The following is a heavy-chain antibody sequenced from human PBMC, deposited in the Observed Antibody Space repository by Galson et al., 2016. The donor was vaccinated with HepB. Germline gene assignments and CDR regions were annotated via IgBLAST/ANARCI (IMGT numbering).Heavy chain of an antibody. D-gene: IGHD1-26*01. V-gene: IGHV3-72*01. J-gene: IGHJ6*02. CDR2: SRNKANSYTT. Sequence: SLRLSCAASGFTFSDRYMDWVRQAPGKGLEWVSRSRNKANSYTTEYAASVKGRFTISRDDSKDSLYLQMNSLKTEDTAVYFCARVGAGHFGMDVWGQGTTVTVSS. CDR3: ARVGAGHFGMDV. CDR1: GFTFSDRY.